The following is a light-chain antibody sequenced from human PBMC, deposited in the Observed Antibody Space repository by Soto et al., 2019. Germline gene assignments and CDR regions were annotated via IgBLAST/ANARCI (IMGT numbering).Light chain of an antibody. CDR1: QSVTSTY. Sequence: EIVLTQSPGTLSLSPGERATLSCRASQSVTSTYLAWYQQKPGQPPRLLIYGASNRATGIPDRFSGSGSGTDFTLTISRLEPEDFTAYYCQQYHSLPTTFGPGTKVDI. CDR2: GAS. CDR3: QQYHSLPTT. V-gene: IGKV3-20*01. J-gene: IGKJ3*01.